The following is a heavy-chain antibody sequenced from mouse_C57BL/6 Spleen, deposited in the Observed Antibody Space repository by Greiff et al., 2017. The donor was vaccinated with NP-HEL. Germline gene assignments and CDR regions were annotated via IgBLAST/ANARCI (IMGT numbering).Heavy chain of an antibody. CDR3: AREGGGGCDGVVGY. CDR2: IPPHRGRT. CDR1: GYTFTSYW. J-gene: IGHJ4*01. V-gene: IGHV1-64*01. D-gene: IGHD2-2*01. Sequence: VQLQQSGAELVKPGASVKLSCKASGYTFTSYWMHWVKQRPGQGLEWIGIIPPHRGRTNSNETFTRTATLTADKSSSTAYMQLSSLTYEDSAVYYCAREGGGGCDGVVGYWGQGASVTAS.